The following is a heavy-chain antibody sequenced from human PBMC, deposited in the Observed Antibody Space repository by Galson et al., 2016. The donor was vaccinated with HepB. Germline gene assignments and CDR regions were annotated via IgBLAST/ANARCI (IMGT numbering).Heavy chain of an antibody. CDR3: AHRPQYCDAGNCGADRAFQI. J-gene: IGHJ3*02. V-gene: IGHV2-5*02. Sequence: PALVKPPQTVTLTCTFSGFSLPSSGVGVGWIRQPPGKALEWLGLIYWDGDKRYNPSLRSRLTITKDTTKNQVVLRMTNVDPVDTATYYCAHRPQYCDAGNCGADRAFQIWGQGTMVAVSS. CDR2: IYWDGDK. D-gene: IGHD2-21*01. CDR1: GFSLPSSGVG.